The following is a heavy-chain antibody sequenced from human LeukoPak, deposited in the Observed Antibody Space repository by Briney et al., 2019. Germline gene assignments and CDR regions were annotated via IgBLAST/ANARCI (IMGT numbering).Heavy chain of an antibody. J-gene: IGHJ3*02. Sequence: SETLSLTCTVSGGSISNYYWSWIRQPPGKGLEWMAYIDYRGSTTYNPSLKSRVTISVDTSRNQFSLKLSSVTAADTAVYYCARSRSGYSYDHAAFDIWGQGTMVTVSS. CDR3: ARSRSGYSYDHAAFDI. D-gene: IGHD5-18*01. CDR2: IDYRGST. CDR1: GGSISNYY. V-gene: IGHV4-59*01.